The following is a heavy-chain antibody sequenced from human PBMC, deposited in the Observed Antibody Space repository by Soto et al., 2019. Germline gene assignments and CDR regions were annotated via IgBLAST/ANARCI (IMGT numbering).Heavy chain of an antibody. Sequence: WASVKVSCKASVCTFSSYAISWVRQAPGQGLEWMGGIIPIFGTANYAQKFQGRVTITADESTSTAYMELSSLRSEDTAVYYCARWIHYYASSGYRTHYYFDYWGQGTLVTVSS. J-gene: IGHJ4*02. V-gene: IGHV1-69*13. CDR1: VCTFSSYA. D-gene: IGHD3-22*01. CDR2: IIPIFGTA. CDR3: ARWIHYYASSGYRTHYYFDY.